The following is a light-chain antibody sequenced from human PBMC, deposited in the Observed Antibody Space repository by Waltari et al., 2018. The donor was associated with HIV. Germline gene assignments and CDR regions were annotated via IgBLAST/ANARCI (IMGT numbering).Light chain of an antibody. CDR1: QRVGIW. V-gene: IGKV1-12*01. CDR2: SAS. Sequence: DIQITQSPSTLSASVGDRVPLTCRASQRVGIWLAWYQLKPGKAPKLLVFSASGLQSGVPSRFSGSGSGTLFSLTISNLQPEDSATYVCQQATSFPRSFGGGTKVEI. J-gene: IGKJ4*01. CDR3: QQATSFPRS.